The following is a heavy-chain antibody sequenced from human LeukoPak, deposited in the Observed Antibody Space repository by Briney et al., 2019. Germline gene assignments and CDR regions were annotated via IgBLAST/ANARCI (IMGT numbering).Heavy chain of an antibody. Sequence: PSQTLSLTCTVSGGSIRSGGYYWSWIRQHPGKGLEWNGYIYYSGSTYYNQSLKSLVTISVDTSKNQFSLKLSSVTAADTAVYYCARDKYYDSSGYYYGLDYWGQGTLVTVSS. CDR1: GGSIRSGGYY. CDR3: ARDKYYDSSGYYYGLDY. V-gene: IGHV4-31*01. J-gene: IGHJ4*02. D-gene: IGHD3-22*01. CDR2: IYYSGST.